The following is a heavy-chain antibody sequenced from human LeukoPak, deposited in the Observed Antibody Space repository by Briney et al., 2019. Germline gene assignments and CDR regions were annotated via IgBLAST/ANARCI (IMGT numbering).Heavy chain of an antibody. CDR1: GGTFSNDA. J-gene: IGHJ4*02. V-gene: IGHV1-69*11. D-gene: IGHD3/OR15-3a*01. CDR3: ARGPSSDLRTGFFFGYFDD. CDR2: VIPFLGTT. Sequence: ASVKVSCKASGGTFSNDAVSWVRQAPGEGLKWMGRVIPFLGTTNYAHNFQGRVTITADQDTQTAYMELRSLRSEDTAVYFCARGPSSDLRTGFFFGYFDDWGQGTLITASS.